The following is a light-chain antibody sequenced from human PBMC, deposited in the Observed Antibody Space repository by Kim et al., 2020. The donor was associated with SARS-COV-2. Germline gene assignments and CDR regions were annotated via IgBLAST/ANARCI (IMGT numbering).Light chain of an antibody. Sequence: QAGLTQPPSVSKGLRQTATLTCTGNSNNVGNEGAAWLQQHQGHPPKLLSYRNNNRPSGISERLSASRSGDTASLTISGLQPEDEADYYCSAWDISLSGWVFGGGTQLTVL. V-gene: IGLV10-54*01. CDR1: SNNVGNEG. CDR2: RNN. J-gene: IGLJ3*02. CDR3: SAWDISLSGWV.